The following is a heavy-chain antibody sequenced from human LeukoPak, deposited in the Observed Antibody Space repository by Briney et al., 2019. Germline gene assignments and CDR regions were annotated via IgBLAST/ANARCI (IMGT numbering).Heavy chain of an antibody. V-gene: IGHV1-8*03. CDR3: AREYSSSWYDDYNWFDP. J-gene: IGHJ5*02. CDR1: GYTFTSYD. Sequence: ASVKVSCKASGYTFTSYDINWVRQATGQGLEWMGWMSPNSGNTGYAQKFQGRVTITRNTSISTAYMELSSLRSEDTAVYYCAREYSSSWYDDYNWFDPWGQGTLVTVSS. CDR2: MSPNSGNT. D-gene: IGHD6-13*01.